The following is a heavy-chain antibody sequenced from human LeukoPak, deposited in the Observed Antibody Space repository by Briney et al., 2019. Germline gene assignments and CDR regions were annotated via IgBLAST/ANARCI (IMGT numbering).Heavy chain of an antibody. CDR3: ASNYYGSGSSLYPFDY. J-gene: IGHJ4*02. CDR2: IIPILGIA. Sequence: SVKVSCKASGGIFSRYAFSWVRQAPGQGLEGMGRIIPILGIANYAQKFQGRVTITADKSTSTAYMELSSLRSEDTAVYYCASNYYGSGSSLYPFDYWGQGTLVTVSS. CDR1: GGIFSRYA. V-gene: IGHV1-69*04. D-gene: IGHD3-10*01.